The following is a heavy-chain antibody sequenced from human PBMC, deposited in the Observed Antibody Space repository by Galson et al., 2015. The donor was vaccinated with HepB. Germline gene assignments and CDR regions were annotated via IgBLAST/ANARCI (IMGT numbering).Heavy chain of an antibody. Sequence: SVKVSCKASGYTFTGYCMHWVRQAPGQGLEWMGWINPNSGGTNYAQKFQGRVTMTRDTSISTAYMELSRLRSDDTAVYYCATDWLLGSMVLRSYGYWGQGTLVTVSS. CDR2: INPNSGGT. CDR3: ATDWLLGSMVLRSYGY. V-gene: IGHV1-2*02. D-gene: IGHD3-9*01. J-gene: IGHJ4*02. CDR1: GYTFTGYC.